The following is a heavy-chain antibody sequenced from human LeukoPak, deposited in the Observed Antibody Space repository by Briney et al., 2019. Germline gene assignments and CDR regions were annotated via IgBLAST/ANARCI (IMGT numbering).Heavy chain of an antibody. V-gene: IGHV3-74*01. CDR1: GFTFSSYC. D-gene: IGHD3-22*01. CDR3: ARSGWPYYFDY. CDR2: IHSDGSST. Sequence: GGSLRLSCAASGFTFSSYCMHWVRQAPGKGLVWVSRIHSDGSSTSYADSVRGRFTISRDDAKSTLYLQMNSLRAEDTAVYYCARSGWPYYFDYWGQGTLVTVSS. J-gene: IGHJ4*02.